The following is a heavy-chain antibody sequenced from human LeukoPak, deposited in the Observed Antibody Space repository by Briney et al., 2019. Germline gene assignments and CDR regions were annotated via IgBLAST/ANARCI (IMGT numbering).Heavy chain of an antibody. Sequence: GGSLRLSCAASGFTFSSYAMHWARQARGGGLEYVSAISRNGGSTYYANSVKGRFTISRDNSKNTLYLQMGSLRAEDMAVYYCARSAVRGVIISRFDPWGQGTLVTVSS. D-gene: IGHD3-10*01. CDR3: ARSAVRGVIISRFDP. J-gene: IGHJ5*02. CDR1: GFTFSSYA. CDR2: ISRNGGST. V-gene: IGHV3-64*01.